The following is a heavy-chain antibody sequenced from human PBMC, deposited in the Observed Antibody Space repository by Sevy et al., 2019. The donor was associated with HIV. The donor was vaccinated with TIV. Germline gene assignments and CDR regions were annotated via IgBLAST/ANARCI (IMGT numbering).Heavy chain of an antibody. CDR3: ARDRTNYGSGSYFFDY. CDR2: ISSSGSTI. D-gene: IGHD3-10*01. Sequence: GGSLRLSCAASGFTFSSYEMNWVRQAPGKGLEWVSYISSSGSTIYYADSVKGRFTISRDNAKNSLYLQMNSLRAEDTAVYYCARDRTNYGSGSYFFDYWGQGTLVTVSS. CDR1: GFTFSSYE. J-gene: IGHJ4*02. V-gene: IGHV3-48*03.